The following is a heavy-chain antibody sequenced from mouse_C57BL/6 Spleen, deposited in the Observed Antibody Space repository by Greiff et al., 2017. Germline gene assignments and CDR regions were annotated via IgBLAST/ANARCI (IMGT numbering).Heavy chain of an antibody. V-gene: IGHV5-4*01. CDR2: ISDGGSYT. CDR1: GFTFSSYA. CDR3: ARDRGYYGSSHWYFDV. D-gene: IGHD1-1*01. J-gene: IGHJ1*03. Sequence: DVQLVESGGGLVKPGGSLKLSCAASGFTFSSYAMSWVRQTPEKRLEWVATISDGGSYTYYPDNVKGRFTISRDNAKNNLYLQMRHLKSEDTAMYYFARDRGYYGSSHWYFDVWGTGTTVTVSS.